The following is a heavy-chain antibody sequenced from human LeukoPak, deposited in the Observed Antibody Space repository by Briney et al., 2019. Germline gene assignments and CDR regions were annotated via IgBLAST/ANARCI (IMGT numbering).Heavy chain of an antibody. CDR1: GFTFSDYY. CDR3: ARGRVRITIFGVVPRYFDY. J-gene: IGHJ4*02. V-gene: IGHV3-11*04. CDR2: ISSSGSTI. D-gene: IGHD3-3*01. Sequence: PGGSLRLSCAASGFTFSDYYMSWIRQAPGKGLEWVSYISSSGSTIYYADSVKGRFTISRDNAKNSLYLQMNSLRAEDTAVYYCARGRVRITIFGVVPRYFDYWGQGTLVTVSS.